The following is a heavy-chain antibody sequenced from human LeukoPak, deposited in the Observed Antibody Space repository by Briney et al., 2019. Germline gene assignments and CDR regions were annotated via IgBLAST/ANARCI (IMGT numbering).Heavy chain of an antibody. CDR2: ISYDGSKK. CDR3: ARDSSDY. V-gene: IGHV3-30-3*01. J-gene: IGHJ4*02. CDR1: GFTFSRCA. Sequence: PGGSLRLSCAVSGFTFSRCAMHWVRQAPGKGLEWVAVISYDGSKKADSVKGRFTISRDNSKNTLYLQMTSLRAEDTAVYYCARDSSDYWGQGTLVTVSS.